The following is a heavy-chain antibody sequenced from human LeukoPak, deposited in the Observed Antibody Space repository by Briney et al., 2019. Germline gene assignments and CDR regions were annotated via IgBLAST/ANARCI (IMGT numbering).Heavy chain of an antibody. D-gene: IGHD6-19*01. CDR2: IKEDGSIQ. Sequence: GGSLRLFCVASGFTFSFYWMTWVRQAPGKGLEWFANIKEDGSIQYYLDSVRGRFTISRDNAKTSVYLQLNSLRADDTAVYYCARDVWTGVAVSDYWGQGTLVTVSS. CDR3: ARDVWTGVAVSDY. V-gene: IGHV3-7*01. J-gene: IGHJ4*02. CDR1: GFTFSFYW.